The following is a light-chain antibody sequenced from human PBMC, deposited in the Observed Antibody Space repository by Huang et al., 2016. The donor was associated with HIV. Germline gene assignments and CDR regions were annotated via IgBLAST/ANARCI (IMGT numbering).Light chain of an antibody. CDR3: QHDYSTPWT. CDR2: AAS. CDR1: QGISNS. Sequence: DIQMTQSPSSLSASVGDRVTITCRASQGISNSLAWYQQEPGKTPKLLLYAASTLESGVPSRLSVSGSGTDYTLTISSLQPEDFATYYCQHDYSTPWTFGQGTKVEIK. V-gene: IGKV1-NL1*01. J-gene: IGKJ1*01.